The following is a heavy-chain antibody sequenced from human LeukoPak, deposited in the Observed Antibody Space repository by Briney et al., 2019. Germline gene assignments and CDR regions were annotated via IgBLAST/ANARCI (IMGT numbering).Heavy chain of an antibody. J-gene: IGHJ4*03. CDR3: ARDGFGSSCYIDF. D-gene: IGHD6-13*01. CDR2: ISGSGSTF. V-gene: IGHV3-48*03. CDR1: GFTFSSYE. Sequence: GGTLRLSCAASGFTFSSYEINWVRQVPGKGLEWVAHISGSGSTFYYAESVKGRFTISRDNPKNSLYLQMNSLTAEDTAIYYCARDGFGSSCYIDFWGRGTLVTVSS.